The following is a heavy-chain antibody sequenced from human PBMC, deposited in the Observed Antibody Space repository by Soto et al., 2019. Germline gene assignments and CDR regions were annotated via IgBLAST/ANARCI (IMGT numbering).Heavy chain of an antibody. J-gene: IGHJ4*02. CDR2: ISAYNGNT. V-gene: IGHV1-18*04. CDR3: ARAPSSGICDY. D-gene: IGHD3-22*01. Sequence: GSVKVSCKASGYTFTSYGISWVRQAPGQGLEWMGWISAYNGNTNYAQKLQGRVTMTTDTSTSTAYMELRSLRSDDTAVYYCARAPSSGICDYWGQESLLTFSS. CDR1: GYTFTSYG.